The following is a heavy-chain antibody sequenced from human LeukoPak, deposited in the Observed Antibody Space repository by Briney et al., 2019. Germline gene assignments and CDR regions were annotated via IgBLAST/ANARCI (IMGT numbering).Heavy chain of an antibody. CDR3: GRHLHGDLYFVY. CDR1: GYSFTTYW. D-gene: IGHD4-17*01. J-gene: IGHJ4*02. V-gene: IGHV5-51*01. Sequence: GESLKISCKGSGYSFTTYWIGWVRQMPGKGLEWLGIIYPGDSDTRYSPSFQGQVTISADKSISTAYLQWSSLTASDTAMYYCGRHLHGDLYFVYWGQGTLVTVSS. CDR2: IYPGDSDT.